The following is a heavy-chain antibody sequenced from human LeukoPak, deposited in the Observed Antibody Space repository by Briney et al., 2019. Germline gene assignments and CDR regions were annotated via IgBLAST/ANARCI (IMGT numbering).Heavy chain of an antibody. CDR2: IYYSGST. V-gene: IGHV4-39*07. CDR1: GGSISSSSYY. CDR3: ARDMWRANWNDEAGYFDY. J-gene: IGHJ4*02. Sequence: SETLSLTCTVSGGSISSSSYYWGWIRQPPGKGLEWIGSIYYSGSTYYNPSLKSRVTISVDTSKNQFSLKLSSVTAADTAVYYCARDMWRANWNDEAGYFDYWGQGTLVTVSS. D-gene: IGHD1-20*01.